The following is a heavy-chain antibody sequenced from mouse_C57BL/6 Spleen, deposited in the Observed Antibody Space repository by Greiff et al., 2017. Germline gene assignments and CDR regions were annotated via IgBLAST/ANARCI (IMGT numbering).Heavy chain of an antibody. D-gene: IGHD1-1*01. V-gene: IGHV1-82*01. J-gene: IGHJ2*01. CDR3: ARSTTVASFDY. Sequence: VQLKESGPELVKPGASVKISCKASGYAFSSSWMNWVKQRPGKGLEWIGRIYPGDGDTNYNGKFKGKATLTADKSSSTAYMQLSSLTSEDSAVYFCARSTTVASFDYWGQGTTLTVSS. CDR2: IYPGDGDT. CDR1: GYAFSSSW.